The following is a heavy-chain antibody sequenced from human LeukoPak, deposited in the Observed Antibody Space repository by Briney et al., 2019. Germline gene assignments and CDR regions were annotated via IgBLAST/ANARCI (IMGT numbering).Heavy chain of an antibody. CDR2: IYYSGST. CDR1: GGSFSGYY. CDR3: ARGTYSSGRIPFDY. Sequence: SETLSLTCAVYGGSFSGYYWSWIRQPPGKGLEWIGYIYYSGSTNYNPSLKSRVTISVDTSKNQFSLKLSSVTAADTAVYYCARGTYSSGRIPFDYWGQGTLVTVSS. D-gene: IGHD6-19*01. V-gene: IGHV4-59*01. J-gene: IGHJ4*02.